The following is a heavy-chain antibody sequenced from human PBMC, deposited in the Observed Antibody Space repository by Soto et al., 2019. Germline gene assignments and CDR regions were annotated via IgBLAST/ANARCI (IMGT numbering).Heavy chain of an antibody. D-gene: IGHD3-9*01. Sequence: QVQLVESGGGVVQPGRSLRLSCAASGFVFSAYAMHWVRQAPGKGLEWVAVISNDGTNQDYADSVKGRFTISRDNFKNTLYLQMNSLRAEDTAVYYCAIPGRLFDYALLTRFDYWGQGTLVTVSS. CDR2: ISNDGTNQ. V-gene: IGHV3-30*03. J-gene: IGHJ4*02. CDR3: AIPGRLFDYALLTRFDY. CDR1: GFVFSAYA.